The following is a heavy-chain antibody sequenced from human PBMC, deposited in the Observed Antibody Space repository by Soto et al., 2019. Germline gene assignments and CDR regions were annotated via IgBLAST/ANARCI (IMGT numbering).Heavy chain of an antibody. D-gene: IGHD2-15*01. Sequence: GESLKISCKGSGYSFTSYWIGWVRQMPGKGLEWMGIIYPGDSDTRYSPSFQGQVTISADKSISTAYLQWSSLKASATAMYYCARHGVVVVAATRTKHYYYYYMDVWGKGTTVTVSS. CDR2: IYPGDSDT. J-gene: IGHJ6*03. CDR1: GYSFTSYW. CDR3: ARHGVVVVAATRTKHYYYYYMDV. V-gene: IGHV5-51*01.